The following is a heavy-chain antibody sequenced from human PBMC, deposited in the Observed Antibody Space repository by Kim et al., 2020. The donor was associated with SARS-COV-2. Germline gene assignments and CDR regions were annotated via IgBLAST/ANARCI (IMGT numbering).Heavy chain of an antibody. CDR1: GGTFSNSA. Sequence: SVKVSCKASGGTFSNSAITWVRQAPGQGLEYMGRIIPMIAVTHYAQKFQGRVTITADKSTSSAYMELSSLRSDDTAVYYCARVSSLVAGPKEFDYWGQGTLVTVSS. CDR2: IIPMIAVT. V-gene: IGHV1-69*04. J-gene: IGHJ4*02. CDR3: ARVSSLVAGPKEFDY. D-gene: IGHD6-19*01.